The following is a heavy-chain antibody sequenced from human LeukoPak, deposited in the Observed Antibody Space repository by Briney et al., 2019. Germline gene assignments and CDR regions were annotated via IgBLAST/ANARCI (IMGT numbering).Heavy chain of an antibody. V-gene: IGHV1-69*05. CDR1: GITFNYCT. J-gene: IGHJ4*02. D-gene: IGHD6-6*01. CDR3: ARGIRARPGAYYFDY. Sequence: SVKVSCKASGITFNYCTISWVRQAPGQGLEWMGRIIPIFGTADYAQKFQGRVTMTTDESTNTAYMELSSLRSEDTAVYYCARGIRARPGAYYFDYWGQGTLVTVSS. CDR2: IIPIFGTA.